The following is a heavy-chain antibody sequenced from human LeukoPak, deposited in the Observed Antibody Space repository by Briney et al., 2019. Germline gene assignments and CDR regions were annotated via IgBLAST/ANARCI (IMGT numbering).Heavy chain of an antibody. J-gene: IGHJ6*02. CDR1: GFTFSSYS. CDR2: ISSSSSYI. V-gene: IGHV3-21*01. CDR3: ARSPRGYGDYYYYYGMDV. Sequence: GRSLRLSCAASGFTFSSYSMNWVRQAPGKGLEWVSSISSSSSYIYYADSVKGRFTISRDNAKNSLYLQMNSLRAEDTAVYYCARSPRGYGDYYYYYGMDVWGQGTTVTVSS. D-gene: IGHD4-17*01.